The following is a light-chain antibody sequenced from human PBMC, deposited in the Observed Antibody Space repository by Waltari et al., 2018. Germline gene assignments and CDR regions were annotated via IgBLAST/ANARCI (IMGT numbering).Light chain of an antibody. CDR2: DTS. V-gene: IGKV3-11*01. Sequence: ELVLTQSPATLSLSPGDRATLSCRASQSVSAFLAWYQQRPGQAPSLLLYDTSSRATGVPARFTASGSGTDFTLTISSLEPEDFAVYYCQQRANWPPTFGQGTKLEIK. CDR1: QSVSAF. CDR3: QQRANWPPT. J-gene: IGKJ2*01.